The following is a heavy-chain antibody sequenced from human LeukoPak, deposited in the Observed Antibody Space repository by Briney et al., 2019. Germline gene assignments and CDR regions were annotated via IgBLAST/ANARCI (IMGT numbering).Heavy chain of an antibody. CDR3: ARVNINNWHSCDY. V-gene: IGHV4-34*01. J-gene: IGHJ4*02. Sequence: PSETLSLTCAVYGGSFSGYYWSWIRQPPGEGLEWIGEINHSGSTNYNPSLKSRVTISVDTSKNQFSLKLSSVTAADTAVYYCARVNINNWHSCDYWGQGTLVTVSS. CDR1: GGSFSGYY. CDR2: INHSGST. D-gene: IGHD1-1*01.